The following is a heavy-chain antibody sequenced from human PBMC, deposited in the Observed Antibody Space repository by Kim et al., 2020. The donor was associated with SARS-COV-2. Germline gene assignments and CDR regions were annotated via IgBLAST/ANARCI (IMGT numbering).Heavy chain of an antibody. CDR1: GGSISSSSYY. D-gene: IGHD2-15*01. J-gene: IGHJ4*02. Sequence: SETLSLTCTVSGGSISSSSYYWGWIRQPPGKGLEWIGSIYYSGSTYYNPSLKSRVTISVDTSKNQFSLKLSSVTAADTAVYYCACFLEGIVVVVAGYFDYWGQGTLVTVSS. CDR2: IYYSGST. V-gene: IGHV4-39*01. CDR3: ACFLEGIVVVVAGYFDY.